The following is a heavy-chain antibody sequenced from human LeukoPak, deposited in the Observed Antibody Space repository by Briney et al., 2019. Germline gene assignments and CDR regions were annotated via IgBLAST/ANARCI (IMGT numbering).Heavy chain of an antibody. V-gene: IGHV3-7*01. J-gene: IGHJ4*02. CDR2: IKKTGSET. Sequence: GGSLRLSCAASGFTFSSYGIHWVRQAPGKGLEWVAYIKKTGSETYYVDSVKGRFTITRDNARNSLFLQMNSLRAEDTAVYYCAKDKIFRYLDYWGQGALVTVTS. D-gene: IGHD2/OR15-2a*01. CDR3: AKDKIFRYLDY. CDR1: GFTFSSYG.